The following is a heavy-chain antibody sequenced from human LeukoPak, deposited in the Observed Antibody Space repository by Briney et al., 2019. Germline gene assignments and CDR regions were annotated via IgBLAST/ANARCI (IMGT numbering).Heavy chain of an antibody. V-gene: IGHV3-23*01. CDR2: ISGSGGST. J-gene: IGHJ5*02. Sequence: GGSLRLSCAASGFTFSSYAMSWVRQAPGKGLEWVSAISGSGGSTYYADSVKGRFTISRDNSKNTLYLQMNSLRAEDTAVYYRAKDGRYFDWLFSNWFDPWGQGTLVTVSS. D-gene: IGHD3-9*01. CDR3: AKDGRYFDWLFSNWFDP. CDR1: GFTFSSYA.